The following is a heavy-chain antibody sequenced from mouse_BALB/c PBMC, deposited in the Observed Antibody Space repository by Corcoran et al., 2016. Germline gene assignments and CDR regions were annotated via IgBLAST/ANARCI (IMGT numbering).Heavy chain of an antibody. CDR1: GFNIKDYY. J-gene: IGHJ3*01. CDR3: APYDYDIAY. Sequence: EVQLQQSGAELVRPGALVKLSCKASGFNIKDYYMHWVKQRPEQGLEWIGWIDPENGNTIYDPKFQGKVSITADTSSNTAYLQLSSLTSEDTAVYYCAPYDYDIAYWGQGTLVTVSA. CDR2: IDPENGNT. V-gene: IGHV14-1*02. D-gene: IGHD2-4*01.